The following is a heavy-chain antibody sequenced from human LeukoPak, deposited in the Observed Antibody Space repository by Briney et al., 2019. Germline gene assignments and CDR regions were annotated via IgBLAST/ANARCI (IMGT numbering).Heavy chain of an antibody. Sequence: GGSLRLSCAASGFTFSSYSMNWVRQAPGKGLEWVSSISSSSSYIYYADSVKGRFTISRDNAKNSLYLQMNSLGAEDTAVYYCARVRQWQPHFDYWGQGTLVTVSS. CDR1: GFTFSSYS. CDR3: ARVRQWQPHFDY. V-gene: IGHV3-21*01. J-gene: IGHJ4*02. D-gene: IGHD6-19*01. CDR2: ISSSSSYI.